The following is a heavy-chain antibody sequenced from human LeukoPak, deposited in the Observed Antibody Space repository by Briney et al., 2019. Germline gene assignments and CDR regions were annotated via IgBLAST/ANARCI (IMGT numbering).Heavy chain of an antibody. Sequence: GGSLRLSCAASGFTFRSYAMHWVRQAPGKGLEWVAVISYDGSYKSYADSVKGRFTISRDNSKNTLYVQMNSLRAEDTAVYYCARNNYGWVHWGQGTLVTVSS. CDR1: GFTFRSYA. CDR2: ISYDGSYK. J-gene: IGHJ4*02. CDR3: ARNNYGWVH. V-gene: IGHV3-30*04. D-gene: IGHD5-18*01.